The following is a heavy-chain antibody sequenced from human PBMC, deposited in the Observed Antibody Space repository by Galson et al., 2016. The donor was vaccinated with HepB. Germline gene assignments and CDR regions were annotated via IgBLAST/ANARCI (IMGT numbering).Heavy chain of an antibody. CDR1: GFTFSDYG. V-gene: IGHV3-30*03. CDR3: ARDPGFRNGMDV. J-gene: IGHJ6*02. CDR2: ISYDGSNQ. Sequence: SPRLSCAASGFTFSDYGMNWVRQTPGKGLEWVAVISYDGSNQYYADSVKGRFTISRDNSKNTLFLQMNSLRGEDTAVYYCARDPGFRNGMDVWGQGTTVTVS.